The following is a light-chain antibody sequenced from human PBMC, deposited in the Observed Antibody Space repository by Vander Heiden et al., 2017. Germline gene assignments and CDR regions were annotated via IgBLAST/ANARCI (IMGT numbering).Light chain of an antibody. CDR3: QQDHSDFSST. Sequence: DIQMTQSPSTLSASVGDRVTITCRASQSISNWLAWYQQRPGKAPKLLIYQASTLESGVPSRFSGSGYGTEFTLTISSLHPDDFATYYCQQDHSDFSSTFGQWTKVEIK. CDR2: QAS. CDR1: QSISNW. V-gene: IGKV1-5*03. J-gene: IGKJ2*01.